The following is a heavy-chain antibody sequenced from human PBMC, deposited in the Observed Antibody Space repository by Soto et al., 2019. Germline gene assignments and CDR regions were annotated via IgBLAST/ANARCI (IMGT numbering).Heavy chain of an antibody. J-gene: IGHJ4*02. Sequence: XSVKVSYNASGYTFTSYGISLVRHSPGQGLEWMGWISAYNGNTNYAQKLQGRVTMTTDTSTSTAYMELGSLRSDDTAVYYCARAYYYDSSSPVDYWGQGTLVTVSS. V-gene: IGHV1-18*01. CDR3: ARAYYYDSSSPVDY. D-gene: IGHD3-22*01. CDR1: GYTFTSYG. CDR2: ISAYNGNT.